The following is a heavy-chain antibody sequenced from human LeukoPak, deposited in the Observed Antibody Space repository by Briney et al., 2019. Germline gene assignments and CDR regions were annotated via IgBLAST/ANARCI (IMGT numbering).Heavy chain of an antibody. CDR3: ARGGIVVVPAARPFDY. J-gene: IGHJ4*02. D-gene: IGHD2-2*02. CDR1: GVSFSGYY. CDR2: INHSGST. V-gene: IGHV4-34*01. Sequence: PSETLSLTCAVYGVSFSGYYWSWIRQPRGKWLEWIGEINHSGSTNYNPSLKSRVTISVDTSKNQFSLKLSSVTGADTAVYYCARGGIVVVPAARPFDYWGQGTLVTVSS.